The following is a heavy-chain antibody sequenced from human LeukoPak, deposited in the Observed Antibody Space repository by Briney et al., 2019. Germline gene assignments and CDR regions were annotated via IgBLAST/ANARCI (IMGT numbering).Heavy chain of an antibody. CDR2: ISGSGGTT. D-gene: IGHD3-9*01. V-gene: IGHV3-23*01. J-gene: IGHJ4*02. CDR1: RFTFSSYA. CDR3: AKGAGNFDWSYHDY. Sequence: GGSLGLSCAASRFTFSSYAMSWVRQAPGKGLEWVSAISGSGGTTYNADSVKGRFTISRDNSKNTLYLQLNSLRAEDTAVYYCAKGAGNFDWSYHDYWGQGTLVTVSS.